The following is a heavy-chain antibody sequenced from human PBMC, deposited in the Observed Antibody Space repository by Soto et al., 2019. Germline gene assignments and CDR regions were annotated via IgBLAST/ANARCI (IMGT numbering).Heavy chain of an antibody. V-gene: IGHV4-34*01. CDR3: ARGRYYDFWSGYYSGPTFDY. CDR2: INHSGST. Sequence: SETLSLTCAVYGGSFSGYYWSWIRQPPGKGLEWIGEINHSGSTNYNPSLKSRVTISVDTSKNQFSLKLSSVTAADTAVYYCARGRYYDFWSGYYSGPTFDYWGQGTLVTVSS. CDR1: GGSFSGYY. J-gene: IGHJ4*02. D-gene: IGHD3-3*01.